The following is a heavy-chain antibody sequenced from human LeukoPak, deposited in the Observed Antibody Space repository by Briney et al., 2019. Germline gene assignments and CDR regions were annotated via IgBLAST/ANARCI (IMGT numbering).Heavy chain of an antibody. J-gene: IGHJ4*02. CDR2: VNPRSGDA. CDR3: ARGVPLGYCTYGVCYPPYYFDY. V-gene: IGHV1-8*03. CDR1: GYTFISYN. D-gene: IGHD2-8*01. Sequence: ASVRVSCKASGYTFISYNINWLRQATGQGLEWVGWVNPRSGDAGYLQKFQGRLTITRDSSIDTAYMDLSGLNSEDTAVYYCARGVPLGYCTYGVCYPPYYFDYWGQGTLVTASS.